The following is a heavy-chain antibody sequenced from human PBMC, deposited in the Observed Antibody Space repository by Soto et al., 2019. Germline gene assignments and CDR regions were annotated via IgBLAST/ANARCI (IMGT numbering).Heavy chain of an antibody. V-gene: IGHV4-39*01. J-gene: IGHJ5*02. Sequence: QLQLQESGPGLVKPSETLSLTCTVSGGSISSSSYYWGCIRQPPGKALEWIGSIYYSGSTYYNPSLKSRVTISVDTSKNQFSLKLSSVTAADTAVYYCARHRGVVAATRWFDPWGQGTLVTVSS. CDR1: GGSISSSSYY. CDR3: ARHRGVVAATRWFDP. CDR2: IYYSGST. D-gene: IGHD2-15*01.